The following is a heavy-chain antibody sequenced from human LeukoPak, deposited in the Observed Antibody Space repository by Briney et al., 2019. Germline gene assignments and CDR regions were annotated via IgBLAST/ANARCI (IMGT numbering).Heavy chain of an antibody. J-gene: IGHJ4*02. CDR3: ARGPPALITIFGVVINYFDY. CDR2: INPNSGGT. V-gene: IGHV1-2*02. CDR1: GYTFTGYY. D-gene: IGHD3-3*01. Sequence: VASVKVSCKASGYTFTGYYMHWVRQAPGQGLEWMGWINPNSGGTNYAQKFQGRVTMTRDTSISTAYMELSRLRSDDTAVYYCARGPPALITIFGVVINYFDYWGQGTLVTVSS.